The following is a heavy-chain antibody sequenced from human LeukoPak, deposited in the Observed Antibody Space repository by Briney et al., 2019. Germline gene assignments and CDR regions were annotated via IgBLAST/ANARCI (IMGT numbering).Heavy chain of an antibody. V-gene: IGHV3-64*01. J-gene: IGHJ4*02. Sequence: GSLRLSCAASGFTFSSYAMHWVRQAPGKGLEYVSAISSNGGSTYYANSVKGRFTISRDNSKNTLYLQMGSLRAEDTAVYYCARGSYYSYYFDYWGQGTLVTVSS. D-gene: IGHD3-10*01. CDR1: GFTFSSYA. CDR3: ARGSYYSYYFDY. CDR2: ISSNGGST.